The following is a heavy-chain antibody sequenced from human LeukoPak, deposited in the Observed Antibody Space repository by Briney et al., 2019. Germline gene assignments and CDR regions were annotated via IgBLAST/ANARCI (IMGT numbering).Heavy chain of an antibody. D-gene: IGHD1-26*01. CDR1: GGSFSGYY. Sequence: PSETLSLTCAVYGGSFSGYYWSWIRQPPGKGLEWIGEINHSGSTNYNPSLKSRVTISVDTSKNQFSLKVSSVTAADTAVYYCARIIVGATSYFDYWGQGTLATVSS. V-gene: IGHV4-34*01. J-gene: IGHJ4*02. CDR3: ARIIVGATSYFDY. CDR2: INHSGST.